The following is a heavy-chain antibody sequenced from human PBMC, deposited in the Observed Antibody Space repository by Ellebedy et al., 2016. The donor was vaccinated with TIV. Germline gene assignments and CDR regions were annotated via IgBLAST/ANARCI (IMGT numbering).Heavy chain of an antibody. CDR1: GFTFSSYA. CDR3: AKDRQTLDWYFDL. V-gene: IGHV3-23*01. CDR2: ISGSGGST. D-gene: IGHD6-6*01. Sequence: GESLKISCAASGFTFSSYAMSWVRQAPGKGLEWVSGISGSGGSTHYADSVKGRFTISRDNSKNTLYLQMNSLRAEDTAVYYCAKDRQTLDWYFDLWGRGTLVTVSS. J-gene: IGHJ2*01.